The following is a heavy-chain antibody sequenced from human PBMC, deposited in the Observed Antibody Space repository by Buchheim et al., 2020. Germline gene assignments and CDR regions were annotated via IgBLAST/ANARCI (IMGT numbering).Heavy chain of an antibody. V-gene: IGHV4-59*01. J-gene: IGHJ1*01. Sequence: QVQLQESGPGQVKPSETLSLTCTVSGGSISSDYWSWIRQSPGKGLEWIGCIFYSGNTHYNPSLKSRVTISSDKSKNQFSLKLNSVTAADTAVYYCARGSGNSWHLLHWDQGTL. CDR2: IFYSGNT. D-gene: IGHD6-13*01. CDR1: GGSISSDY. CDR3: ARGSGNSWHLLH.